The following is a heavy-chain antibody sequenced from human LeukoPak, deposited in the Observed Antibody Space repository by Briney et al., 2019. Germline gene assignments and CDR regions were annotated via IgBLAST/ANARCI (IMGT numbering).Heavy chain of an antibody. Sequence: GGSLRLSCAASGFTFSSYSMNWVRQAPGKGLEWVSSISSSSSYIYYADSVKGRFTISRDNSKNTLYLQMNSLRAEDTAVYYCAKGSGYYDPDYWGQGTLVTVSS. CDR1: GFTFSSYS. CDR3: AKGSGYYDPDY. CDR2: ISSSSSYI. D-gene: IGHD3-22*01. J-gene: IGHJ4*02. V-gene: IGHV3-21*01.